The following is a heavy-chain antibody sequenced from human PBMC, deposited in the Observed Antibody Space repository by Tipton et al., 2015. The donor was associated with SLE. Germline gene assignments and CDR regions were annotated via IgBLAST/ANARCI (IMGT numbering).Heavy chain of an antibody. Sequence: TLSLTCTVSGDSISSGSHYWTWIRQPAGKGLEWIGRIDTSGNTNYNPSLKSRVIISIDTSKNQFSLNLSSVTAADTAVYYCARDVAAEFDYWGQGTLVTVSS. CDR2: IDTSGNT. D-gene: IGHD6-13*01. J-gene: IGHJ4*02. CDR1: GDSISSGSHY. V-gene: IGHV4-61*02. CDR3: ARDVAAEFDY.